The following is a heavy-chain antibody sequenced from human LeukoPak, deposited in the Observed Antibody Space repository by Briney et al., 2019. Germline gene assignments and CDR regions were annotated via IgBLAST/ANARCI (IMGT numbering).Heavy chain of an antibody. J-gene: IGHJ4*02. CDR2: ISSSSSYI. V-gene: IGHV3-21*01. Sequence: GGSLRLSCAASGFTFSSYSMNWVRQAPGKGPEWVSSISSSSSYIYYADSVKGRFTISRDNAKNSLYLQMNSLRAEDTAVYYCARDRAVAGTISPDYWGQGTLVTVSS. D-gene: IGHD6-19*01. CDR3: ARDRAVAGTISPDY. CDR1: GFTFSSYS.